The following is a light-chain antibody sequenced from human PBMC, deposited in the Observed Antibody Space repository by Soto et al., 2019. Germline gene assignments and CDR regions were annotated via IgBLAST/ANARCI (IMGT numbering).Light chain of an antibody. Sequence: QSVLTQPPSVSGAPGQRVTISCTGSSSNIGAGYDVHWYQQLPGTAPKLLIYGNSNRPSGVPDRFSGSKSGTSASLAITGLRAEDEADYYCQSYDSSLSGWLFGGWTKVTGL. CDR1: SSNIGAGYD. CDR2: GNS. J-gene: IGLJ3*02. CDR3: QSYDSSLSGWL. V-gene: IGLV1-40*01.